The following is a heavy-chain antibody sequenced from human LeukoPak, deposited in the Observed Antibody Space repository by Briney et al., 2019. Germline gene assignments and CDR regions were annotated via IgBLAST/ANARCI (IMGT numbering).Heavy chain of an antibody. J-gene: IGHJ3*02. V-gene: IGHV4-39*01. CDR2: MYYSGST. Sequence: SETLSLTCTVSGGSFSSSSHYWGWVRQPPGKGLEWIGSMYYSGSTYYNASLRSRVTISVDTSRDQVSLKLSSETAADTAVYYCARHFDRDGYKSNAFDIWGQGTMVTVSS. CDR1: GGSFSSSSHY. D-gene: IGHD5-24*01. CDR3: ARHFDRDGYKSNAFDI.